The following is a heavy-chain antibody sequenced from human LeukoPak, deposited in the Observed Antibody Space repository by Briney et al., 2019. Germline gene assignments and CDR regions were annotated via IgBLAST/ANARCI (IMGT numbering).Heavy chain of an antibody. Sequence: SETLSLTCAVSGGSISSYYWSWIRQPPGKGLEWIGYIYYSGSTNYNPSLKSRVTISVDTSKNQFSLKLSSVTAADTAVYYCARARYSSSWACDYWGQGTLVTVSS. D-gene: IGHD6-13*01. J-gene: IGHJ4*02. V-gene: IGHV4-59*01. CDR2: IYYSGST. CDR1: GGSISSYY. CDR3: ARARYSSSWACDY.